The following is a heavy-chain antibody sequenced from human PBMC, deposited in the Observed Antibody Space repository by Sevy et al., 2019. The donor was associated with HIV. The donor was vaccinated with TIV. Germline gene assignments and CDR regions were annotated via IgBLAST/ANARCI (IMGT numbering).Heavy chain of an antibody. Sequence: GGSLRLSCAASGFAFSNYYAMHWVRQAPGKGLEWVALISYDGSDKYYADSVKDRFTISRDNFKNTLYLQMNSLTTAETAVYYCARPRANYVDHYFFYAMDVWGQGTTVTVSS. D-gene: IGHD4-17*01. CDR3: ARPRANYVDHYFFYAMDV. CDR1: GFAFSNYYA. V-gene: IGHV3-30-3*01. J-gene: IGHJ6*02. CDR2: ISYDGSDK.